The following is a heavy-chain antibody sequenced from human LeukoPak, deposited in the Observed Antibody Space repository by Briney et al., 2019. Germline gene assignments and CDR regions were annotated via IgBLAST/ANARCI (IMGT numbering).Heavy chain of an antibody. D-gene: IGHD4-17*01. Sequence: SETLSLTCAVYGGSFSGYYWSWIRQPPGKGLEWIGEISHSGSTNYNPSLKSRVTISVDTSKNQFSLKLSSVTAADTAVYYCAREMSRVTKEDYYYYMDVWGKGTTVTVSS. CDR2: ISHSGST. J-gene: IGHJ6*03. CDR3: AREMSRVTKEDYYYYMDV. V-gene: IGHV4-34*01. CDR1: GGSFSGYY.